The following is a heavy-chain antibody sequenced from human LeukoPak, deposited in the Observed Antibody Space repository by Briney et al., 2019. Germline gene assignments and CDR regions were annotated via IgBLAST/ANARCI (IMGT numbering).Heavy chain of an antibody. CDR3: AREEVITMVRNWFDP. V-gene: IGHV1-69*05. CDR1: GGTFSSYT. CDR2: IIPIFGTA. Sequence: GASVKVSCKASGGTFSSYTISWVRQAPGQGLEWMGRIIPIFGTANYAQKFQGRVTITTDESTSTAYMELSNLRSEDTAVYYCAREEVITMVRNWFDPWGQGTLVTVSS. D-gene: IGHD3-10*01. J-gene: IGHJ5*02.